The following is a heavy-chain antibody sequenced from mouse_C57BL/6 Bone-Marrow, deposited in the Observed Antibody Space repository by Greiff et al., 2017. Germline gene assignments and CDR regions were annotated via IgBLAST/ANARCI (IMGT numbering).Heavy chain of an antibody. D-gene: IGHD1-1*01. J-gene: IGHJ3*01. CDR3: ARPHYYGSSLGFAY. CDR1: GFTFSDYY. CDR2: ISNGGGST. V-gene: IGHV5-12*01. Sequence: EVHLVESGGGLVQPGGSLKLSCAASGFTFSDYYMYWVRQTPEKRLEWVAYISNGGGSTYYPDTVKGRFTISRDTAKNTLYLQMSRLKSEDTAMYYGARPHYYGSSLGFAYWGQGTLVTVSA.